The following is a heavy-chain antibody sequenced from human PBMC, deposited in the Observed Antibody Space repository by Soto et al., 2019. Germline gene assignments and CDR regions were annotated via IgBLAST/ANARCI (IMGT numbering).Heavy chain of an antibody. V-gene: IGHV3-30-3*01. J-gene: IGHJ5*02. CDR1: GFTFSTYA. CDR2: ISYNGSNK. CDR3: ARRYKDGRRVCIRTRCLFDP. D-gene: IGHD2-2*01. Sequence: QVQLVESGGGVVQPGRSLRLSCAASGFTFSTYAMHWVRQAPGKGLEWVALISYNGSNKYYADSVKGRFPIYRDNSNNTLNMQMSMLSAEDTAVYYCARRYKDGRRVCIRTRCLFDPWGQGTLVTVSS.